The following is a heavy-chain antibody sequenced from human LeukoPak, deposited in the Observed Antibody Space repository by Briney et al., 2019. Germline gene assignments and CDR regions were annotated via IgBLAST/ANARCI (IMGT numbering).Heavy chain of an antibody. CDR3: ARDSERSIAAAFDI. V-gene: IGHV1-69*04. Sequence: RASVKVSCKASGGTFSSYAISWVRQAPGQGLEWMGRIIPILGIANYAQKFQGRVTITADKSTSTAYMELSSLRSEDTAVYYCARDSERSIAAAFDIWGQGTMVTVSS. CDR1: GGTFSSYA. CDR2: IIPILGIA. J-gene: IGHJ3*02. D-gene: IGHD6-6*01.